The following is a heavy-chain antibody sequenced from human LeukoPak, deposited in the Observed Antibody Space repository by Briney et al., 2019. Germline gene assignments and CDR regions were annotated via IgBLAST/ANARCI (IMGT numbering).Heavy chain of an antibody. Sequence: PGGSLRLSCAASGFTFGSYGMHWVRQAPGKGLEWVAFIRYDGSNKYYADSVKGRFTISRDNSKNTLYLQMNSLRAEDTAVYYCAKATGYCSGGSCYSLAVDYWGQGTLVTVSS. J-gene: IGHJ4*02. CDR1: GFTFGSYG. V-gene: IGHV3-30*02. D-gene: IGHD2-15*01. CDR3: AKATGYCSGGSCYSLAVDY. CDR2: IRYDGSNK.